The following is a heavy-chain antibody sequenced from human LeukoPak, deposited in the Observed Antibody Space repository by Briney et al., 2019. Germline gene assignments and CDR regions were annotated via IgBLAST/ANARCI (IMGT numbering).Heavy chain of an antibody. D-gene: IGHD5-18*01. J-gene: IGHJ5*02. CDR1: GFTFSGSA. CDR2: IFPSGGEI. V-gene: IGHV3-23*01. Sequence: GGSLRLSCAASGFTFSGSAMHWVRQPRGKGLEWVSSIFPSGGEIHYADSVRGRFTISRDNSKSTLSLQMNSLRAEDTAIYYCVTYRQVMLPFEAWGQGTLVTVSS. CDR3: VTYRQVMLPFEA.